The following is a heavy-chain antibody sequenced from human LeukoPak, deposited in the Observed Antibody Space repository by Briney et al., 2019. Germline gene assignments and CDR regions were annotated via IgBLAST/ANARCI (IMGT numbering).Heavy chain of an antibody. CDR1: GFTVFTND. D-gene: IGHD1-14*01. J-gene: IGHJ4*02. Sequence: GGSLRLSCAASGFTVFTNDMTWVRQAPGKGLEWVSVLYSDGNTKYADSVQGRFTISRDNSKNTLYLEMNSLSPDDTAVYYCARGVEPLAANTLAYWGQGTLVTVSS. CDR3: ARGVEPLAANTLAY. V-gene: IGHV3-53*01. CDR2: LYSDGNT.